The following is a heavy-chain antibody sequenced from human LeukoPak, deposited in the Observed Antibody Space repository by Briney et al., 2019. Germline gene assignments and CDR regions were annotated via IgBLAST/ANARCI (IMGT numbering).Heavy chain of an antibody. V-gene: IGHV3-53*01. CDR3: AKGITVMMVAPGY. CDR1: GFTVSSNY. J-gene: IGHJ4*02. D-gene: IGHD3-22*01. Sequence: GGSLRLSCAASGFTVSSNYMTWVRQAPGKGLEWVSVMYSNNVTFYADSVKGRFTISRDNSKNTLYLQMNSLRVEDTAVYYCAKGITVMMVAPGYWGQGTQVTVSS. CDR2: MYSNNVT.